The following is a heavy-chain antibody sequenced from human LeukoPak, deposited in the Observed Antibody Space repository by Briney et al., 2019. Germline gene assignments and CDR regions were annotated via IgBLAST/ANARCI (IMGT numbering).Heavy chain of an antibody. J-gene: IGHJ4*02. CDR2: ITSSSYYI. V-gene: IGHV3-21*01. CDR3: ARGPYDYVWGSYRRDYFDY. Sequence: GGSLRLSCAASGFTFSSYTMNWARQAPGKGLEWVSSITSSSYYIYYPDSVKGRFTISRDNAKKSLYLQMNRLRAEDTAVYYWARGPYDYVWGSYRRDYFDYWGQGTLVTVSS. CDR1: GFTFSSYT. D-gene: IGHD3-16*02.